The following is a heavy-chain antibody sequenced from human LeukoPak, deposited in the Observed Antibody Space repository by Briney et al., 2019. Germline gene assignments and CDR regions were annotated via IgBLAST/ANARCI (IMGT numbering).Heavy chain of an antibody. V-gene: IGHV3-23*01. J-gene: IGHJ4*02. CDR2: ISGSGGST. CDR1: GFTFGSYA. D-gene: IGHD4-23*01. CDR3: AKDRDYGGNSAVIDY. Sequence: GGSLRLSCAASGFTFGSYAMSWVRQAPGKGLEWVSAISGSGGSTYYADSVKGRFTISRDNSKNTLYLQMNSLRAEDTAVYYCAKDRDYGGNSAVIDYWGQGTLVTVSS.